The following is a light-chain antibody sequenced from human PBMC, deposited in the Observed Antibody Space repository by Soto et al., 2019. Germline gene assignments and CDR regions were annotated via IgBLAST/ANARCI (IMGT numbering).Light chain of an antibody. J-gene: IGLJ3*02. V-gene: IGLV4-69*01. Sequence: QSVLTQSPSASASLGASVNLTCTLSSGHSSYTIVWHQQQPDKGPRYLMNLDSDGSHYKGDGIPDRFSGSSSGTERYLTISSLQSEDEADYYCQTWATGPDWVFGGGTKLTVL. CDR2: LDSDGSH. CDR1: SGHSSYT. CDR3: QTWATGPDWV.